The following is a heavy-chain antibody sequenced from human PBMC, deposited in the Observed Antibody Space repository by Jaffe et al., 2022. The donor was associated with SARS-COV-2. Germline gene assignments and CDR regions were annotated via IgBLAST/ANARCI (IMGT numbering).Heavy chain of an antibody. D-gene: IGHD3-3*01. CDR2: IYYSGST. CDR1: GGSISSSSYY. Sequence: QLQLQESGPGLVKPSETLSLTCTVSGGSISSSSYYWGWIRQPPGKGLEWIGSIYYSGSTYYNPSLKSRVTISVDTSKNQFSLKLSSVTAADTAVYYCARLTIFGVVTLDYWGQGTLVTVSS. J-gene: IGHJ4*02. CDR3: ARLTIFGVVTLDY. V-gene: IGHV4-39*01.